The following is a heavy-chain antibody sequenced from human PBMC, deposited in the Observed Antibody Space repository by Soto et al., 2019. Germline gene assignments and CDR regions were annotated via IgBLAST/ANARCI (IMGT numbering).Heavy chain of an antibody. CDR1: GYTFTGYY. D-gene: IGHD3-3*01. CDR3: ARDKKRITIFGVVTHYGMDV. Sequence: ASVKVSCKASGYTFTGYYMHWVRQAPGQGLEWMGWINPNSGGTNYAQKFQGRVTMTRDTSISTAYMELNRLRSDDTAVYYCARDKKRITIFGVVTHYGMDVWGQGTTVTVSS. J-gene: IGHJ6*02. CDR2: INPNSGGT. V-gene: IGHV1-2*02.